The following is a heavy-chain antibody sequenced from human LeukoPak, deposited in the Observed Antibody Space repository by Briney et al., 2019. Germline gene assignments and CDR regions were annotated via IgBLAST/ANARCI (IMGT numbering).Heavy chain of an antibody. CDR1: GGSISSYY. V-gene: IGHV4-59*01. Sequence: SETLPLTCTVSGGSISSYYWSWIRQPPGKGLEWIGYIYYSGSTNYNPSLKSRVTISVDTSKNQFSLKLSSVTAADTAVYYCAGQKGSWGGFDYWGQGTLVTVSS. CDR3: AGQKGSWGGFDY. J-gene: IGHJ4*02. D-gene: IGHD6-13*01. CDR2: IYYSGST.